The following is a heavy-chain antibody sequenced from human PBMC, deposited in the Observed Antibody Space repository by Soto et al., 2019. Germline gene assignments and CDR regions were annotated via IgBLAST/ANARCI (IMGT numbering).Heavy chain of an antibody. CDR2: ISYGGSNK. J-gene: IGHJ4*02. Sequence: PGGSLRLCWAASGFTFRTYAMNWVRQAPGKGLEWVAVISYGGSNKYYADSVKGRFTISRDNSKNTLYLQMNSLRAEDTAVYYCARASYCSSTSCYIVYWGQGTLVTVSS. V-gene: IGHV3-30-3*01. D-gene: IGHD2-2*02. CDR3: ARASYCSSTSCYIVY. CDR1: GFTFRTYA.